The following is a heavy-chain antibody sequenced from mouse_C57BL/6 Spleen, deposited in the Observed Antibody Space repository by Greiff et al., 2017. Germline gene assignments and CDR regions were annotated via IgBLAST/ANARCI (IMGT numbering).Heavy chain of an antibody. CDR2: IDPSDSYT. Sequence: QVQLQQSGAELVMPGASVKLSCKASGYTFTSYWMHWVKQRPGQGLEWIGEIDPSDSYTNYNQKFKGKSTLTVDKSSSTAYMQLSSLTSEDSAVYYCATIYDGYYVGLFAYWGQGTLVTVSA. J-gene: IGHJ3*01. D-gene: IGHD2-3*01. CDR3: ATIYDGYYVGLFAY. V-gene: IGHV1-69*01. CDR1: GYTFTSYW.